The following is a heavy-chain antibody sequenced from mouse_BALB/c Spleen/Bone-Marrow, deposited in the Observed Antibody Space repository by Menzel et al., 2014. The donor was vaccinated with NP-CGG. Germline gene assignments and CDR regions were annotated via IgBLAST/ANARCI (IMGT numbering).Heavy chain of an antibody. V-gene: IGHV1-7*01. CDR1: GYTFTNYW. CDR3: ARRGIYYGNYFAY. CDR2: INPSTGYT. Sequence: QVQLQQSGAELAKPGASVKMSCKASGYTFTNYWMHWVKQRPGQGLEWIGYINPSTGYTEYNQKFKDKATLIADKSSSTAYMQLNSLTSEDSSVYYCARRGIYYGNYFAYWGQGTLVTVSA. D-gene: IGHD2-1*01. J-gene: IGHJ3*01.